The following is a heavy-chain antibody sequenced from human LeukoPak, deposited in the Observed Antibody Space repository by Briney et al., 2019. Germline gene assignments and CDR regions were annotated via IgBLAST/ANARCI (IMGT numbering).Heavy chain of an antibody. J-gene: IGHJ3*02. CDR1: GGSFNNYY. CDR3: ARGRYCSADICSGGDAFDI. Sequence: KTSETLSLTCTVSGGSFNNYYWSWIRQPAGKGLEWIGRIYTRGSTNYNPSLKSRVTMSVDTSKNQFSLKLSSVTAADTAVYYCARGRYCSADICSGGDAFDIWGQGTMVSVSS. D-gene: IGHD2-15*01. CDR2: IYTRGST. V-gene: IGHV4-4*07.